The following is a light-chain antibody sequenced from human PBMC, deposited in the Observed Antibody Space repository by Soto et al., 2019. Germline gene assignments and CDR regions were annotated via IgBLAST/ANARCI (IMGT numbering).Light chain of an antibody. CDR3: SSYTSSSTLV. V-gene: IGLV2-14*01. J-gene: IGLJ1*01. CDR2: EVS. CDR1: SSDVGGYNY. Sequence: QSVLTQPASVSGSPGQSITISCTGTSSDVGGYNYVSWYQQHPGKAPKLRIYEVSNRPSGVSNRFSGSKSGNTASLTISGLQAEDEADYYCSSYTSSSTLVFGTGTKV.